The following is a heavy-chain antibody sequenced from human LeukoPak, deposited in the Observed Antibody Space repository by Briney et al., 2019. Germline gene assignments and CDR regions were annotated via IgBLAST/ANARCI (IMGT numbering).Heavy chain of an antibody. CDR1: GFTFSSHW. D-gene: IGHD6-13*01. V-gene: IGHV3-74*01. Sequence: GGSLRLSCAASGFTFSSHWMHWVRQPPGKGLVWVSRIKSDGSTTNYADSVKGRFIISRDNAKNSLYLQMNSLRAEDTAVYYCARESGGSSWYYFDYWGQGTLVTVSS. J-gene: IGHJ4*02. CDR3: ARESGGSSWYYFDY. CDR2: IKSDGSTT.